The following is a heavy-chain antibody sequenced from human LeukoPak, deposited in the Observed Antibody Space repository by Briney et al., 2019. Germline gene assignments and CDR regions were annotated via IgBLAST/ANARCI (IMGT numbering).Heavy chain of an antibody. CDR3: ARGRYSSSWYEGVAFDI. V-gene: IGHV4-34*01. CDR1: GGSFSGYY. D-gene: IGHD6-13*01. Sequence: SETLSLTCAVYGGSFSGYYWSWIRQPPGKGLEWIGEINHSGSTNYNPSLKSRVTISVDTSENQFSLKLSSVTAADTAVYYCARGRYSSSWYEGVAFDIWGQGTMVTVSS. J-gene: IGHJ3*02. CDR2: INHSGST.